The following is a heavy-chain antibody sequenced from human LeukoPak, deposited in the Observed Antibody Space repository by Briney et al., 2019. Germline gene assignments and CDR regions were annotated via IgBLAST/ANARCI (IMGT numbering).Heavy chain of an antibody. J-gene: IGHJ4*02. D-gene: IGHD2-2*02. CDR2: ISGSGGST. CDR3: AKPPHPLGYCSSTSCFTRDY. CDR1: GFTFSSYA. Sequence: GGSLRLSCAASGFTFSSYAMSWVRQAPGKGLEWVSAISGSGGSTYYADSVKGRFTISRDNSKNTLYLQMNSLRAEDTAVYYCAKPPHPLGYCSSTSCFTRDYWGQGTLVTVSS. V-gene: IGHV3-23*01.